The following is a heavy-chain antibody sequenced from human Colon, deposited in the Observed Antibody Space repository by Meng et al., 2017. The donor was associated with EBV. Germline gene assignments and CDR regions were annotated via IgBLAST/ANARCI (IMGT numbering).Heavy chain of an antibody. CDR1: GGSINSGDYY. Sequence: QVRLQVSGPGLVKPSQTLSLACTVSGGSINSGDYYWSWIRQPPGKGLEWIGYIYYTGSTYYNPSLKSRVTISMDTSKNQFSLRLSSVTAADTVVYYCARNYYFDYWGQGTLVTVSS. CDR3: ARNYYFDY. CDR2: IYYTGST. V-gene: IGHV4-30-4*01. J-gene: IGHJ4*02.